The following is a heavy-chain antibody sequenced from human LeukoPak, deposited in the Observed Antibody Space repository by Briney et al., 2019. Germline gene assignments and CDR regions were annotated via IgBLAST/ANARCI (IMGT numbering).Heavy chain of an antibody. Sequence: GASVKVSCKASGYTFTSYGISWVRQAPGQGLEWMGWISAYNGNTNYAQKLQGRVTMTTDTSTSTAYMELRSLRSDDTAVYYCARESGSYFNYYMDVWVKGTTVTVSS. CDR3: ARESGSYFNYYMDV. D-gene: IGHD1-26*01. CDR2: ISAYNGNT. V-gene: IGHV1-18*01. J-gene: IGHJ6*03. CDR1: GYTFTSYG.